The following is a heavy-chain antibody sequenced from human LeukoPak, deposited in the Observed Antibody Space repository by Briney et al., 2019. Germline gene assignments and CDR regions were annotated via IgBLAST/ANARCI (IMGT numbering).Heavy chain of an antibody. CDR1: GFAFSSYA. J-gene: IGHJ4*02. CDR2: ISGSGGST. V-gene: IGHV3-23*01. Sequence: PGASLRLSCAASGFAFSSYAMSWVRQAPGKGLEWVSAISGSGGSTYYADSVKGRFTISRDNSKNTLYLQMNSLRAEDTAVYYCAKPYCSGGSCYRPPFDYWGQGTLVTASS. D-gene: IGHD2-15*01. CDR3: AKPYCSGGSCYRPPFDY.